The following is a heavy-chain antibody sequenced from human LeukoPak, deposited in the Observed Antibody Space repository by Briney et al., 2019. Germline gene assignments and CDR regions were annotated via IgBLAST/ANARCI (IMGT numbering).Heavy chain of an antibody. CDR3: ARMVDGDYGSDY. CDR1: GYTFTDYY. D-gene: IGHD4-17*01. V-gene: IGHV1-2*02. CDR2: INPNSGGT. J-gene: IGHJ4*02. Sequence: ASVKVSCKASGYTFTDYYKHWVRQAPGQGLEWMGWINPNSGGTNYAQKFQGGVTMTRDTSISTAYMELSRLRSDDTAVYYCARMVDGDYGSDYWGQGTLVTVSS.